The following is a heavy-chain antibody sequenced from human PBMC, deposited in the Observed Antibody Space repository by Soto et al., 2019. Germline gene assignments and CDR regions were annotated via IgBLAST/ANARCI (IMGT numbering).Heavy chain of an antibody. J-gene: IGHJ4*02. V-gene: IGHV1-3*01. CDR1: GYTFTTYA. Sequence: QVQLVQSGAEVKNPGASVKVSCKTSGYTFTTYAMHWLRQAPGQSLEWMGWINAGNGDTKYSQKFQGRVTTTWDTSAGTAYREMSSLRLEDTAVFYCASEGSRGWYDVGDYCGQGPLVTVCS. CDR3: ASEGSRGWYDVGDY. CDR2: INAGNGDT. D-gene: IGHD6-13*01.